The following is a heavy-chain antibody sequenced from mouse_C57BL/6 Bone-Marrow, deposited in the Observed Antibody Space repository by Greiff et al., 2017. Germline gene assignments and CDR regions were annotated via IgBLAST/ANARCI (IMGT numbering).Heavy chain of an antibody. V-gene: IGHV1-4*01. Sequence: VQVVESGAELARPGASVNMSCKASGYTFTRYTMHWVKLRPGQGLAWIGYINPSSGYTKSNQKFKDKATLTAGKSSSTAYMQLSSLTSEDSAVYYCAKPLGLLYAMDYWGQGTAVTVSS. D-gene: IGHD2-3*01. CDR1: GYTFTRYT. J-gene: IGHJ4*01. CDR2: INPSSGYT. CDR3: AKPLGLLYAMDY.